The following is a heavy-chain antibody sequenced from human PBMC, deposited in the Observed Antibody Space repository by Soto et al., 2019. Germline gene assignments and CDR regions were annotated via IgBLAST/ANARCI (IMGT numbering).Heavy chain of an antibody. J-gene: IGHJ4*02. V-gene: IGHV4-59*01. CDR2: IYYSGST. CDR3: ARDAAVGLFDY. D-gene: IGHD1-26*01. Sequence: SETLSLTCIVSVGSISRYYWSLIRQPPGKGLEWIGYIYYSGSTNYNPSLKSRVTISVDTSKNQFSLKLSSVTAADTAVYYCARDAAVGLFDYWGQGTLVTVS. CDR1: VGSISRYY.